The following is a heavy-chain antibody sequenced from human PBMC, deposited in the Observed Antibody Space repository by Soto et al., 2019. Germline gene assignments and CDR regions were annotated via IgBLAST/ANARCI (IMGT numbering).Heavy chain of an antibody. CDR2: INPSGGST. Sequence: ASVKVSCKASGYTFTSYYMHWARQAPGQGLEWMGIINPSGGSTSYAQKFQGRVTMTRDTSTSTVYMELSSLRSEDTAVYYCARDLIQLWLRGYYFDYWGQGTLVTVSS. D-gene: IGHD5-18*01. CDR3: ARDLIQLWLRGYYFDY. J-gene: IGHJ4*02. V-gene: IGHV1-46*01. CDR1: GYTFTSYY.